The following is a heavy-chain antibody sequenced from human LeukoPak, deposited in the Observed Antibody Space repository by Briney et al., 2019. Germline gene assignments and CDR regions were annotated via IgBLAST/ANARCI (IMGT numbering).Heavy chain of an antibody. Sequence: ASVKVSCKTSGYAFSSFAIAWVRQAPGQGLEWMGWISTYTNTNAAQKFQGRVTMTTDTSTSTAYMELTSLRSDDTAVYYCARCYDFWTGYFDYWGQGTRVTVYS. D-gene: IGHD3-3*01. V-gene: IGHV1-18*01. J-gene: IGHJ4*02. CDR3: ARCYDFWTGYFDY. CDR1: GYAFSSFA. CDR2: ISTYTNT.